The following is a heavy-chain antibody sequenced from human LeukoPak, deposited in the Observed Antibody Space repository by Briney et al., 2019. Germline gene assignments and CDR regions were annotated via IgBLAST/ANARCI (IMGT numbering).Heavy chain of an antibody. J-gene: IGHJ5*02. CDR2: IYTSGST. V-gene: IGHV4-4*07. D-gene: IGHD1-26*01. CDR3: ARDRGVRGGSYGTWFDP. Sequence: SETLSLTCTVSGGSISSYYWSWIRQAAGKGLEWIGRIYTSGSTNYNPSLRSRVTMSVDTSKNQFSLKLSSVTAADTAVYYCARDRGVRGGSYGTWFDPWGQGTLVTVSS. CDR1: GGSISSYY.